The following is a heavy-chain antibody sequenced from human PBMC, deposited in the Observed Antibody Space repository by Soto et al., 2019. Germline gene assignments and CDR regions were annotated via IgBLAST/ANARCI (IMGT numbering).Heavy chain of an antibody. V-gene: IGHV3-49*04. CDR1: GFPFGDYA. D-gene: IGHD3-22*01. CDR3: VRGSFGYYGP. Sequence: GRSLRLSCTTSGFPFGDYAMTWVRQAPGQGLEWVGFIRNPGYGGTAEYATSVKGRFIISRDDSMSSAYLQLNSLKVDDSAVYYCVRGSFGYYGPWGQGTLVTVSS. J-gene: IGHJ5*02. CDR2: IRNPGYGGTA.